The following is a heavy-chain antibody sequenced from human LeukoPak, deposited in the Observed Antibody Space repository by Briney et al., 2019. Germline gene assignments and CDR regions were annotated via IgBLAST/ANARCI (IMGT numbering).Heavy chain of an antibody. CDR3: ARGRGSSSGYLLRSLDY. V-gene: IGHV4-34*01. CDR2: INHSGST. J-gene: IGHJ4*02. Sequence: PSETLSLTCAVYGGSFSGYYWSWIRQPPGKGLEWIGEINHSGSTNYNPSLKSRVTISVDTSKNQFSLKLSSVTAADTAVYYCARGRGSSSGYLLRSLDYWGQGTLVTVSS. D-gene: IGHD3-22*01. CDR1: GGSFSGYY.